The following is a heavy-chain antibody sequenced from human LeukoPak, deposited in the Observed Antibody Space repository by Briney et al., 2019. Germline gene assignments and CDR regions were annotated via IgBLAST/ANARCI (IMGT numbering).Heavy chain of an antibody. D-gene: IGHD2-21*01. CDR2: FNDSGRT. CDR3: ARGYADSSDWAGDASDI. V-gene: IGHV4-34*01. CDR1: GGSFNGHF. J-gene: IGHJ3*02. Sequence: PSETLSLTCAVFGGSFNGHFWSGIRQPPGQGLEWIGEFNDSGRTYVNPSFQSRLTMTVDTSRNQFSLNLSSVAAADTAVYFCARGYADSSDWAGDASDIWGPGTMVSVSS.